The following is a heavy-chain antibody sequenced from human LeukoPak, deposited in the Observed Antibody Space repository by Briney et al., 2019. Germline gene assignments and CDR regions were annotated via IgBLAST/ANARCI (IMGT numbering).Heavy chain of an antibody. CDR1: GFTFSSYW. J-gene: IGHJ6*03. CDR3: PRAWAAAGSMDV. CDR2: INQDGSEK. Sequence: PGGSLRLACAASGFTFSSYWMSWVRQAPGKGLEWVANINQDGSEKYYVDSVKGRFTISRDNAKNSLYLQMNSLRAEDTAIYYCPRAWAAAGSMDVWGKGTTVTISS. V-gene: IGHV3-7*01. D-gene: IGHD6-13*01.